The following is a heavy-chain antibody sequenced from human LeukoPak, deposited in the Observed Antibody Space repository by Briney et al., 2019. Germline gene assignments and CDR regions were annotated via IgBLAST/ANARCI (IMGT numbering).Heavy chain of an antibody. CDR1: GGSFSGYY. V-gene: IGHV4-34*01. J-gene: IGHJ4*02. CDR3: AGGLLRSYY. D-gene: IGHD3-16*01. Sequence: SETLSLTCAVYGGSFSGYYWSWIRQPPGKGLEWIGEINHSGSTNYNPSLKSRVTISVDTSKNQFSLKLSSVTAADTAVYYCAGGLLRSYYWGQGTLVTVSS. CDR2: INHSGST.